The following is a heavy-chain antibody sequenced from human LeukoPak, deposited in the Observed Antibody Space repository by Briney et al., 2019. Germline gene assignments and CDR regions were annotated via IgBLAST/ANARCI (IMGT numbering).Heavy chain of an antibody. Sequence: GGSLRLSCAASGFTVSSNYMSWVRQAPGKGLEWVSVIYSGGSTYYADSVKGRFTISRDNSRNTLYLQMNSLRAEDTAVYYCAKDRELTIFGVISRYFDYWGQGTLVTVSS. D-gene: IGHD3-3*01. V-gene: IGHV3-66*01. CDR2: IYSGGST. CDR1: GFTVSSNY. CDR3: AKDRELTIFGVISRYFDY. J-gene: IGHJ4*02.